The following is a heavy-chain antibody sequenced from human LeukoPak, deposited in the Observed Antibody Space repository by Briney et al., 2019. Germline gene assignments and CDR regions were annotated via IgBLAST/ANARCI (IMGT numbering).Heavy chain of an antibody. D-gene: IGHD3-22*01. J-gene: IGHJ4*02. Sequence: GGSLRLSCAASGFTFSSYAMSWVRQAPGKGQEWVSAISGSGGSTYYADSVKGRFTISRDNSKNTLYLQMNSLRAEDTAVYYCAKDFYDSSGYIHYFDYWGQGTLVTVSS. CDR1: GFTFSSYA. V-gene: IGHV3-23*01. CDR3: AKDFYDSSGYIHYFDY. CDR2: ISGSGGST.